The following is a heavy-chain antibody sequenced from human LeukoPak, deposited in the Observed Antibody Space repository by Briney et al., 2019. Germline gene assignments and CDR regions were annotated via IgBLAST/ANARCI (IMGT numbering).Heavy chain of an antibody. J-gene: IGHJ4*02. CDR3: ARRLDSWSFDY. CDR2: IYRSGST. D-gene: IGHD3-9*01. Sequence: TSETLSLTCTVSGYSISNGYYWDWIRQPPGRGLEWIGNIYRSGSTSYNPSLKSRVTISVDTSKNQFSLKVNSVTAADTAVYYCARRLDSWSFDYWGQRTLVTVSS. CDR1: GYSISNGYY. V-gene: IGHV4-38-2*02.